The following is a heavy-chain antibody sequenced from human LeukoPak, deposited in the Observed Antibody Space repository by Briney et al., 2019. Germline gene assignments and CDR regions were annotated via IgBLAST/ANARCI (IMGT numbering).Heavy chain of an antibody. CDR1: GFTFNSYW. D-gene: IGHD5-12*01. CDR2: TNGDGSTT. Sequence: GGSLRLSCAASGFTFNSYWMHWVRQAPGKGLVWVSRTNGDGSTTNYADSVQGRFTISRDNAKNTLYLEMNSLRAEDTAVYYCARDFKRAPYRATGYSLDYWGQGALVTVPS. CDR3: ARDFKRAPYRATGYSLDY. J-gene: IGHJ4*02. V-gene: IGHV3-74*01.